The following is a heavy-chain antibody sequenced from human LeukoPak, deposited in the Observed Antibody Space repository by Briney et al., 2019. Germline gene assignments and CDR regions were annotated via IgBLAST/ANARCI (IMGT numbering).Heavy chain of an antibody. CDR3: ARGIAVAGRGTLFDH. V-gene: IGHV1-2*02. CDR1: GYTFTGYY. CDR2: INPNSGGT. D-gene: IGHD6-19*01. Sequence: ASVKVSCKASGYTFTGYYIHWVRQAPGQGLEWMGWINPNSGGTNYAQKFQGRVTMTRDTSISTAYMELSRLRSDDTAVYYCARGIAVAGRGTLFDHWGQGTLVTVSS. J-gene: IGHJ4*02.